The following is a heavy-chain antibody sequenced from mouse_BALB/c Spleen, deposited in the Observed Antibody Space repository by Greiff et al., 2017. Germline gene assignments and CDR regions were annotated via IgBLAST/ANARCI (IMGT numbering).Heavy chain of an antibody. CDR2: ISDGGSYT. D-gene: IGHD3-2*01. CDR3: ARGGDSSGYYAMDY. V-gene: IGHV5-4*02. Sequence: DVHLVESGGGLVKPGGSLKLSCAASGFTFSDYYMYWVRQTPEKRLEWVATISDGGSYTYYPDSVKGRFTISRDNAKNNLYLQMSSLKSEDTAMYYCARGGDSSGYYAMDYWGQGTSVTVSS. J-gene: IGHJ4*01. CDR1: GFTFSDYY.